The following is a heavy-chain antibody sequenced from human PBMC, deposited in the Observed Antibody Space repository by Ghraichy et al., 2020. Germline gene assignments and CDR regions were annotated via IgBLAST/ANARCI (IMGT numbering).Heavy chain of an antibody. CDR3: ARDRNGCSSTSCPAYYYYYYMDV. CDR2: IYHSGST. Sequence: SETLSLTCAVSGGSISSGGYSWSWIRQPPGKGLEWIGYIYHSGSTYYNPSLKSRVTISVDTSKNQFSLKLSSVTAADTAVYYCARDRNGCSSTSCPAYYYYYYMDVWGKGTTVTVSS. D-gene: IGHD2-2*01. CDR1: GGSISSGGYS. J-gene: IGHJ6*03. V-gene: IGHV4-30-4*07.